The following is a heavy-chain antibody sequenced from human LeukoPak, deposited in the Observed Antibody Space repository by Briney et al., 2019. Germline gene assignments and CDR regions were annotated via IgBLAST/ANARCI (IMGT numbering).Heavy chain of an antibody. J-gene: IGHJ3*02. D-gene: IGHD3-3*01. Sequence: GGSLRLSCAASGFTFSSYWMHWVRQAPGKGLVWVSRINSDGSSTSYADSVKGRFTISRDNAKNTLYLQMNSLRAEDTAVYYCARDEDWSGYYGAFDIWGQGTMVTVSS. CDR1: GFTFSSYW. CDR3: ARDEDWSGYYGAFDI. CDR2: INSDGSST. V-gene: IGHV3-74*01.